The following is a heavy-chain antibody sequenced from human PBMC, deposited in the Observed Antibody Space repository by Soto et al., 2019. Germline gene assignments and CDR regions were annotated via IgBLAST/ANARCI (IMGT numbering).Heavy chain of an antibody. V-gene: IGHV3-23*01. CDR3: AKDWSEATTRPADAFDI. Sequence: GGSLRLSCAASGFTFSSYAMSWVRQAPGKGLEWVSAISGSGGSTYYADSVKGRFTISRDNSKNTLYLQMNSLRAEDTAVYYCAKDWSEATTRPADAFDIWGQGTMVTVSS. CDR2: ISGSGGST. J-gene: IGHJ3*02. CDR1: GFTFSSYA.